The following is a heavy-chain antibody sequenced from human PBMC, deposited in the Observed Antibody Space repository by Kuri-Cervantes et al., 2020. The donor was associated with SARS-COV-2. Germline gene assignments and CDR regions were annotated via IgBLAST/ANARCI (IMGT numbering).Heavy chain of an antibody. Sequence: GGSLRLSCAASGFTFSSYAMHWVRQAPGKGLEWVAVISYDGSNKYYADSVKGRFTISRDNSKSTLYLQMNSLRAEDTAVYYCARGPQVRGTTLGYYYYYMDVWGKGTTVTVSS. D-gene: IGHD1-1*01. CDR1: GFTFSSYA. V-gene: IGHV3-30-3*01. CDR3: ARGPQVRGTTLGYYYYYMDV. CDR2: ISYDGSNK. J-gene: IGHJ6*03.